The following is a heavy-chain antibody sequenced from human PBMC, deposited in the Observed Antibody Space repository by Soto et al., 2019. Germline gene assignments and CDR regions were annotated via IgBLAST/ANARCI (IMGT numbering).Heavy chain of an antibody. D-gene: IGHD3-3*01. CDR2: IYHSGST. V-gene: IGHV4-38-2*02. CDR3: ARDLRFGVVITSFDY. J-gene: IGHJ4*02. Sequence: PSETLSLTCAVSGYSISSGYYWGWIRQPPGKGLEWIGSIYHSGSTYYNPSLKSRVTISVDTSKNQFSLKLSSVTAADTAVYYCARDLRFGVVITSFDYWGQGTLVTVSS. CDR1: GYSISSGYY.